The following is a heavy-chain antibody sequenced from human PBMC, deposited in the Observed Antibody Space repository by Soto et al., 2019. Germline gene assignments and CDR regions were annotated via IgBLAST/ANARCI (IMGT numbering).Heavy chain of an antibody. CDR3: TTDSYITSIIVRFDY. V-gene: IGHV3-15*07. D-gene: IGHD3-22*01. Sequence: RGSLTSSEARCVVTVSRAWWKSVRQAPGKGLEWVGRVKSKTHGGTTDFAAPVKGRFAISRDDSKNVVYLEMNSLKTEDTAIYYCTTDSYITSIIVRFDYWGHGTLVTVSS. CDR2: VKSKTHGGTT. CDR1: VVTVSRAW. J-gene: IGHJ4*01.